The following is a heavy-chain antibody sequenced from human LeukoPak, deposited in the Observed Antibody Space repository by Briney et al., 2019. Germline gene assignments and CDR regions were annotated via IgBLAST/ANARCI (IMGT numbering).Heavy chain of an antibody. D-gene: IGHD3-10*01. V-gene: IGHV4-39*07. CDR3: ARELRGGNSDYYHGMDV. CDR2: IYHSGTT. J-gene: IGHJ6*02. CDR1: GGSIGSANNY. Sequence: SETLSLTCTVSGGSIGSANNYWGWIRQPPGKGLEWIASIYHSGTTYYNPSLKSRVTISVDTSNNQFSLKLTSVTAADTAVYYCARELRGGNSDYYHGMDVWGQGTTVTVSS.